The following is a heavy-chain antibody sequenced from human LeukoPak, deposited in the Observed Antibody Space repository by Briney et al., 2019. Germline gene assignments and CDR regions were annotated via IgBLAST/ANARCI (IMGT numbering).Heavy chain of an antibody. J-gene: IGHJ6*02. D-gene: IGHD4-17*01. CDR1: GFTFGKYW. CDR3: ARTGTTVTTYYYYGMDV. Sequence: GGSLRLSCVASGFTFGKYWMSWVRQAPGKGLEWVANIKLDGSEKNYVDSVKGRFTISRDNAKNSLYLQMNSLRAEDTAVYYCARTGTTVTTYYYYGMDVWGQGTTVTVSS. CDR2: IKLDGSEK. V-gene: IGHV3-7*01.